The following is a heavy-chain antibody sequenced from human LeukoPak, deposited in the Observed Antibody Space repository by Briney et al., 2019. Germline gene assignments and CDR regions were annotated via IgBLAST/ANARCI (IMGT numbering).Heavy chain of an antibody. Sequence: PGGSLRLSCAASGFTVSTSYVSRVRQAPGKGLGWVSLIYSGGRTDYADSVKGRFTISRDNSKNTLYLQMNSLRAEDTAVYYCARDSRFSDYYYGMGVWGQGTTVAVSS. CDR1: GFTVSTSY. V-gene: IGHV3-53*01. D-gene: IGHD3-10*01. J-gene: IGHJ6*02. CDR3: ARDSRFSDYYYGMGV. CDR2: IYSGGRT.